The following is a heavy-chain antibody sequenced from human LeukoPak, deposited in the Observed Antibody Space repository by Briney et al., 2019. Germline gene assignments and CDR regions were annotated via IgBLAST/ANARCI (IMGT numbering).Heavy chain of an antibody. Sequence: PGGSLRLSCAASGFTFSSYGMHWVRQAPGKGLEWVAVISYDGSNKYYADSVKGRFTISRDNAKNSLYLQMNSLRADDTAVYYCARGLAAAGTRGPYWGQGTLVTVSS. V-gene: IGHV3-30*03. CDR1: GFTFSSYG. CDR3: ARGLAAAGTRGPY. D-gene: IGHD6-13*01. CDR2: ISYDGSNK. J-gene: IGHJ4*02.